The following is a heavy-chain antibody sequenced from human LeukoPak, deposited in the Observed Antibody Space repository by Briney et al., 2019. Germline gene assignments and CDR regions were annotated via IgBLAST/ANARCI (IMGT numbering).Heavy chain of an antibody. CDR3: ASHGSPKLIATSGHPPLGWFDP. CDR1: GGTFSSYA. CDR2: IIPISGTP. Sequence: SVKVSCKASGGTFSSYAISWVRPAPGQGLDWMGGIIPISGTPNYAQKFQGSVTLTTDESTSTAYMELSSLRSEDTAVYYCASHGSPKLIATSGHPPLGWFDPWGQGTLVTVSS. V-gene: IGHV1-69*05. J-gene: IGHJ5*02. D-gene: IGHD6-13*01.